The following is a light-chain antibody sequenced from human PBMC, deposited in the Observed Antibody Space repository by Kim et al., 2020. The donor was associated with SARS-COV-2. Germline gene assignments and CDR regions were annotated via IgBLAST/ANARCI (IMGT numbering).Light chain of an antibody. V-gene: IGLV1-44*01. CDR1: SSNIGSNT. CDR2: SNN. CDR3: AAWDDSLNGVV. J-gene: IGLJ2*01. Sequence: GQGVTISCSGRSSNIGSNTVNWYQQLPGTAPKLLIYSNNQRPSGVPDRFSGSKSGTSASLAISGLQSEDEADYYCAAWDDSLNGVVFGGGTQLTVL.